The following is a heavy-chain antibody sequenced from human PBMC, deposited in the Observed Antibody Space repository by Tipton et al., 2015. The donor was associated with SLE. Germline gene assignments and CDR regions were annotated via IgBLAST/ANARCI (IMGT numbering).Heavy chain of an antibody. D-gene: IGHD6-6*01. Sequence: GSLRLSCAASGFAFSDYVMTWVRQAPGKGLEWVSSIVGSGRGTFYTDSVKGRFIISRDNSKNTLYLHMNSLRAEDTAVYYCASHSSSLGLDYWGQGTLVTVSS. CDR3: ASHSSSLGLDY. CDR2: IVGSGRGT. CDR1: GFAFSDYV. J-gene: IGHJ4*02. V-gene: IGHV3-23*01.